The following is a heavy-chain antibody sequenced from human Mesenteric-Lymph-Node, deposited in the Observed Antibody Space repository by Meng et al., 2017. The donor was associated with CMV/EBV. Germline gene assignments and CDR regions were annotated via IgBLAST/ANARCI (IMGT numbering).Heavy chain of an antibody. CDR2: ISGSGTYK. Sequence: GESLKISCAASGFTFSSYSMNWVRQAPGQGLEWVSTISGSGTYKYYAGSVEGRFTISRDNAKNTLYLQMNSLRDEDTAVYYCARVTGEWWGWGQGTTVTVSS. J-gene: IGHJ6*02. CDR1: GFTFSSYS. D-gene: IGHD7-27*01. V-gene: IGHV3-21*01. CDR3: ARVTGEWWG.